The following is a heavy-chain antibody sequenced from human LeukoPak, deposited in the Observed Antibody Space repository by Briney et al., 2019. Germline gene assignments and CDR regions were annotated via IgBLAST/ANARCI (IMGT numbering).Heavy chain of an antibody. CDR1: GLTFSSYA. CDR3: AKDPVVPAAIRGPWFDP. J-gene: IGHJ5*02. V-gene: IGHV3-23*01. Sequence: GGSLRLSCAASGLTFSSYAMSWVRQAPGKGLEWVSAISGSGGSTYYADSVKGRFTISRDNSKNTLYLQMNSLRAEDTAVYYCAKDPVVPAAIRGPWFDPWGQGTLVTVSS. CDR2: ISGSGGST. D-gene: IGHD2-2*02.